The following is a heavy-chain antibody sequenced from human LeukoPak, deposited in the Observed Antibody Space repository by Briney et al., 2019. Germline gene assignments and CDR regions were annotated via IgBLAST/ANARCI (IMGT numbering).Heavy chain of an antibody. V-gene: IGHV4-30-2*01. D-gene: IGHD2-15*01. CDR1: GGSISSGGYY. CDR2: IYHSGST. J-gene: IGHJ6*03. Sequence: SQTLSLTCTVSGGSISSGGYYWSWIRQPPGKGLEWIGYIYHSGSTYYNPSLKSRVTISVDRSKNQFSLKLSSVTAADTAVYYCARESAAKGNYYMDVWGKGTTVTVSS. CDR3: ARESAAKGNYYMDV.